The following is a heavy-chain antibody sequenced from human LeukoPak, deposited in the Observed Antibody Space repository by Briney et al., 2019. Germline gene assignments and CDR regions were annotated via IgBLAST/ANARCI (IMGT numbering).Heavy chain of an antibody. Sequence: GGSLRLSCTASGFTFADYAMSWVSQAPGKGLEWVGFIRSKAYGGTTEYAASVKGRFTISRDDSKSIAYLQMNSLKTEDTAVYYCTRDYASVSSSWAPHFYWGRGTLVTVSS. CDR3: TRDYASVSSSWAPHFY. CDR1: GFTFADYA. CDR2: IRSKAYGGTT. J-gene: IGHJ4*02. V-gene: IGHV3-49*04. D-gene: IGHD6-13*01.